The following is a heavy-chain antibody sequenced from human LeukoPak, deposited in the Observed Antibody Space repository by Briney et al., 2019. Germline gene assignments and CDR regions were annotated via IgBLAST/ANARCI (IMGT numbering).Heavy chain of an antibody. CDR3: ARGCSPGTCSPFDY. J-gene: IGHJ4*02. CDR1: GFTFSAYS. V-gene: IGHV3-48*02. D-gene: IGHD2-15*01. Sequence: PGVSLRLSCAASGFTFSAYSMNWVRQAPGKGLEWVSYVSSSISTVYYADYVRAQFTISRDNAKNSLYLQMNSLRDEDTAVYYCARGCSPGTCSPFDYWGQGTLVTVSS. CDR2: VSSSISTV.